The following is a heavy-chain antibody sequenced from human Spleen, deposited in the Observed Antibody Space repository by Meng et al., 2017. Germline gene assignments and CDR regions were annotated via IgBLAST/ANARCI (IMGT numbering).Heavy chain of an antibody. D-gene: IGHD3-10*01. J-gene: IGHJ4*02. Sequence: ASVKVSCKASGYSFSGDYLHWVRQAPGQGLEWLGWINRNNGDTKYAENFQGRVTMTRDTSISTAYMDLRSLRSDDTAVYYCARDDTVTSGTFDYWGQGTLVTVSS. CDR1: GYSFSGDY. V-gene: IGHV1-2*02. CDR3: ARDDTVTSGTFDY. CDR2: INRNNGDT.